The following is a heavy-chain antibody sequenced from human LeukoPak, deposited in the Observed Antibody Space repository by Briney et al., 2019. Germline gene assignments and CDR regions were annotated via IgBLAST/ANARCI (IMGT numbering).Heavy chain of an antibody. CDR2: INHSGST. J-gene: IGHJ6*03. V-gene: IGHV4-34*01. CDR1: GGSFSGYY. CDR3: VRGRFDYYDSSGYYRPREYYSYYYYMDV. D-gene: IGHD3-22*01. Sequence: SETLSLTCAVYGGSFSGYYWSWIRQPPGKGLEWIVEINHSGSTNYNPSLESRVTISVDTSKNHCSLKLSSVTAADPAAYYCVRGRFDYYDSSGYYRPREYYSYYYYMDVWGKGTTVTISS.